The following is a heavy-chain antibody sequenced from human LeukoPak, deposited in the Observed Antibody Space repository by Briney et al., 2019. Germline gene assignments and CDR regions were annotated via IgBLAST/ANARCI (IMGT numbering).Heavy chain of an antibody. V-gene: IGHV3-53*01. CDR1: GFTFSSNY. J-gene: IGHJ4*02. Sequence: PGGPLTLSCVASGFTFSSNYMSWVRQAPGKGLEWVSLIYSGERTYYADSVRGRFTISRDNSKNTLYLHMNRLRAEETRIYYCARDNSGSIDYWGQGNLVTVSS. CDR3: ARDNSGSIDY. D-gene: IGHD1-1*01. CDR2: IYSGERT.